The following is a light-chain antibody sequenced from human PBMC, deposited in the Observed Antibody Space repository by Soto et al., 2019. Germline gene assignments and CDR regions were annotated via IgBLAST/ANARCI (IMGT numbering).Light chain of an antibody. CDR1: QTVTRSY. CDR3: QQYGASPPLS. V-gene: IGKV3-20*01. J-gene: IGKJ4*01. CDR2: GAS. Sequence: EIVLTQSPGTLSLSPGERATLSCRTSQTVTRSYLAWYQQKPGQAPRLLIYGASSRATGIPDRFSGSGSGTDFTLTISRLEPEDFAVYYCQQYGASPPLSFGGGTRWIS.